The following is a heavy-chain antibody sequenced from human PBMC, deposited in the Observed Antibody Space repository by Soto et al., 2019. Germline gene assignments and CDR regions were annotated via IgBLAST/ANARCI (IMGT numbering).Heavy chain of an antibody. D-gene: IGHD6-13*01. CDR3: ARGGGSPAFCYYCGMDV. CDR1: GYSVASYF. CDR2: INPSAGTT. V-gene: IGHV1-46*01. Sequence: QGQLVQSGAELREPGAPVKASCKASGYSVASYFMHWVLQAPGQALAWLGVINPSAGTTTYAQKFQGRVTRTWDTSTNTVYMYLCMLRSEDTAIYYCARGGGSPAFCYYCGMDVWGQGTTVTVSS. J-gene: IGHJ6*02.